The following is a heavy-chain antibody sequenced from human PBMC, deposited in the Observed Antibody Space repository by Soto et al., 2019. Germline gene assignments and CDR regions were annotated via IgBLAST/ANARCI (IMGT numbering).Heavy chain of an antibody. J-gene: IGHJ6*02. Sequence: ASVKVSCKASGGTFSSYAISWVRQAPGQGLEWMGGIIPIFGTANYAQKFQGRVTITADESTSTAYMELSSLRSEDTAVYYCARVAAMATYGMDVWGQGTTVTVSS. CDR1: GGTFSSYA. V-gene: IGHV1-69*13. CDR2: IIPIFGTA. D-gene: IGHD5-18*01. CDR3: ARVAAMATYGMDV.